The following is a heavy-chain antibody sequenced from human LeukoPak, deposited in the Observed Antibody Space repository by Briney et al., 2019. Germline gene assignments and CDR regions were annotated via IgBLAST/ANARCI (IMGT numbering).Heavy chain of an antibody. Sequence: PGGSLRLSCSASGFTSSSYSMTCVRQAPGKGREWVGRMKSKTDGGTTDYAAPVKGRFTISRDDSKNTLYLQMNSLKTEDTAVYYCTTEQNRDGPAAIPNWFDPWGQGTLVTVSS. J-gene: IGHJ5*02. CDR3: TTEQNRDGPAAIPNWFDP. CDR2: MKSKTDGGTT. D-gene: IGHD2-2*01. V-gene: IGHV3-15*01. CDR1: GFTSSSYS.